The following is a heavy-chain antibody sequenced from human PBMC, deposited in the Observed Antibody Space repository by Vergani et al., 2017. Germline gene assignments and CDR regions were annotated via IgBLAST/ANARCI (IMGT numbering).Heavy chain of an antibody. J-gene: IGHJ6*02. Sequence: QVQLQQSGPGLVKPSQTLSLTCAISGDSVSSNSAAWNWIRQSPSRGLEWLGRTYYRSKWYNDYAVSVKSRITINPDTSKNQFSLQLNSVTPEDTAVYYCARANLLYSSSSVYYYGMDVWGQGTTFTVSS. CDR3: ARANLLYSSSSVYYYGMDV. CDR1: GDSVSSNSAA. CDR2: TYYRSKWYN. V-gene: IGHV6-1*01. D-gene: IGHD6-6*01.